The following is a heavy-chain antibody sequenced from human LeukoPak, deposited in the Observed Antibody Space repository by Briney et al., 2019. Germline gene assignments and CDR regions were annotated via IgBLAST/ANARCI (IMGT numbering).Heavy chain of an antibody. D-gene: IGHD6-13*01. CDR3: ARGPQYSSSWYDY. V-gene: IGHV4-59*01. CDR1: GGSISSYY. CDR2: IYYSGST. Sequence: SETLSLTCTVSGGSISSYYWSWIRQPPGKGLELIGYIYYSGSTNYNPSLKSRVTISVDTSKNQFSLKLSSVTAADTAVYYCARGPQYSSSWYDYWGQGTLVTVSS. J-gene: IGHJ4*02.